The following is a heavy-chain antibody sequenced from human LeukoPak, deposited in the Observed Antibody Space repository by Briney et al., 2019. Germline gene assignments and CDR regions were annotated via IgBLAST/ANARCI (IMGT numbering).Heavy chain of an antibody. CDR3: ARDLGYSYGYDDY. Sequence: ASVKVSCKASGGTFSSYTISWVRQAPGQGLEWMGRIIPILGIANYAQKFQGRVTITADKSTSTAYMELSSLRSEDTAVYYRARDLGYSYGYDDYWGQGTLVTVSS. CDR1: GGTFSSYT. J-gene: IGHJ4*02. V-gene: IGHV1-69*04. CDR2: IIPILGIA. D-gene: IGHD5-18*01.